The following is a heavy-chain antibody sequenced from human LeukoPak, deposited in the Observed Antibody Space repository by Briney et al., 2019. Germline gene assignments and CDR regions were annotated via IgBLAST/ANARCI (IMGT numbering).Heavy chain of an antibody. CDR3: ATGLYSSNWYYVDC. CDR2: INHSGST. J-gene: IGHJ4*02. CDR1: GGSFSGYY. Sequence: SETLSLTCAVYGGSFSGYYWSWIRQPPGKGLEWIGEINHSGSTNYNPSLKSRVTISVDTSKNQFSLKLSSVTAADTAVYYCATGLYSSNWYYVDCWGQGILVTVSS. D-gene: IGHD6-13*01. V-gene: IGHV4-34*01.